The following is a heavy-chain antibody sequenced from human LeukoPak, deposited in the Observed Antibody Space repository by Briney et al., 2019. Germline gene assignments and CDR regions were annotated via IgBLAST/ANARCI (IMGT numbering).Heavy chain of an antibody. CDR2: ISGSDSST. CDR3: AKSGYNRFDY. V-gene: IGHV3-23*01. CDR1: GFTVSSNY. J-gene: IGHJ4*02. Sequence: PGGSLRLSCAASGFTVSSNYMSWVRQAPGKGLEWVSTISGSDSSTHYADSVKGRFTISRDNSKNTLYLQMNSLRADDTAVYYCAKSGYNRFDYWGQGTLVTVSS. D-gene: IGHD5-24*01.